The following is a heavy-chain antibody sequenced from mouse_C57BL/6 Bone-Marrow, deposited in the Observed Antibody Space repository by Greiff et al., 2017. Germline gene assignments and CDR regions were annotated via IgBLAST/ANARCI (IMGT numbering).Heavy chain of an antibody. Sequence: EVHLVESGPELVKPGASVKISCKASGYSFTDYNMNWVKQSNGKSLEWIGVINPNYGTTSYNQKFKGKATLTVDQSSSTAYMQLNSLTSEDSAVYYCARGNYGSSLFDYWGQGTTLTVSS. D-gene: IGHD1-1*01. CDR3: ARGNYGSSLFDY. J-gene: IGHJ2*01. CDR2: INPNYGTT. V-gene: IGHV1-39*01. CDR1: GYSFTDYN.